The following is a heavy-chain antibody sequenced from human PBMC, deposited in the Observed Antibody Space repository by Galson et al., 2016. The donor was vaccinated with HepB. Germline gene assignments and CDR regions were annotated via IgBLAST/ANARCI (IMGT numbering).Heavy chain of an antibody. CDR2: ISFDGTNK. J-gene: IGHJ5*02. CDR3: ASGASGTTHGPNWFDP. V-gene: IGHV3-30-3*02. Sequence: SLRLSCATSGFAFSTYAMHWVRQAPGKGLEWVAVISFDGTNKYYAESVKGRFTISRDTSKNTVSLQMTGLRGEDTAAYYRASGASGTTHGPNWFDPWGQGTRVTVAS. D-gene: IGHD1-1*01. CDR1: GFAFSTYA.